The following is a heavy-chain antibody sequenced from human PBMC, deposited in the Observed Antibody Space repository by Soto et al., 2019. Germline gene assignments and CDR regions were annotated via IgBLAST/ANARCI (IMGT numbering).Heavy chain of an antibody. J-gene: IGHJ4*02. Sequence: SETLSLTCTVSGGSISSSSYYWGWIRQPPGKGLEWIGNIYYSGSTYYNPSLKSRVTISVDTSKNQFSLKLSSVTAADTAVYYCASTLNIGYCISTSCYQFDYWGQGTLVTAPQ. CDR1: GGSISSSSYY. CDR3: ASTLNIGYCISTSCYQFDY. CDR2: IYYSGST. V-gene: IGHV4-39*07. D-gene: IGHD2-2*01.